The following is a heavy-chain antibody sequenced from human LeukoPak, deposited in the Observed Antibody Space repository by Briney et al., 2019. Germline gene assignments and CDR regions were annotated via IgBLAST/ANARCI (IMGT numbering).Heavy chain of an antibody. CDR1: GFTVSFSH. CDR3: ATSPGYLDY. CDR2: IYSGGSR. J-gene: IGHJ4*02. Sequence: GGSLRLSCAASGFTVSFSHMTWVRQAPGKGLEWVSVIYSGGSRNYADPVKGRFTISRDNSKNTLYLQMNSLRAEDTAVYYCATSPGYLDYWGQGTLVTVSS. V-gene: IGHV3-53*01. D-gene: IGHD6-25*01.